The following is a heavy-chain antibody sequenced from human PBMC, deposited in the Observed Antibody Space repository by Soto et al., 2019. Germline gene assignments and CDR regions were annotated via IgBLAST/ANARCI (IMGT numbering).Heavy chain of an antibody. V-gene: IGHV1-8*01. D-gene: IGHD2-21*01. Sequence: ASVKVSCKASGYTFITYDINWVRQATGQGLEWMGWMNPSNGNAGYAQKFQGRLTMTRNTSISTAYMELSSLRSEDTAVYYCARDPGDGYSWANFFDYWGQGTLVTVSS. J-gene: IGHJ4*02. CDR3: ARDPGDGYSWANFFDY. CDR1: GYTFITYD. CDR2: MNPSNGNA.